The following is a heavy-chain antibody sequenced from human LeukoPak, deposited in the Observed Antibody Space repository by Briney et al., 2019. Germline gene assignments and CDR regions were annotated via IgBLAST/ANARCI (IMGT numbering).Heavy chain of an antibody. CDR2: IYTSGST. Sequence: PSETLSLTCTVSGGSISSGSYYWSWIRQPAGKGLEWIGRIYTSGSTNYNPSLKIRVTISVDTSKNQFSLKLSSVTAADTAVYYCARAPYWGSSHFDYWGQGTLVTVSS. V-gene: IGHV4-61*02. CDR1: GGSISSGSYY. J-gene: IGHJ4*02. D-gene: IGHD3-16*01. CDR3: ARAPYWGSSHFDY.